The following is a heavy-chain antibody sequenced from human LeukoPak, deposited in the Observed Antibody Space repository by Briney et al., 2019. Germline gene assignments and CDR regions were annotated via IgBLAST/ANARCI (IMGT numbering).Heavy chain of an antibody. CDR3: AKFWNGVDY. CDR1: GFTFSSYG. D-gene: IGHD1-1*01. V-gene: IGHV3-30*18. J-gene: IGHJ4*02. CDR2: ISYDGSNK. Sequence: GRSLRLSCAASGFTFSSYGMHWVRQAPGKGLEWVAVISYDGSNKYYADSVKGRFTISRDNSKSTLYLQMNSLRAEDTAVYYCAKFWNGVDYWGQGTLVTVSS.